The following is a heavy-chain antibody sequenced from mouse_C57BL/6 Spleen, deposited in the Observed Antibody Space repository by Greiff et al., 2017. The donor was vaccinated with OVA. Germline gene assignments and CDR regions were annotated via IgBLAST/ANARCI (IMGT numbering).Heavy chain of an antibody. D-gene: IGHD1-1*01. CDR1: GYTFTDYY. J-gene: IGHJ1*03. V-gene: IGHV1-19*01. CDR2: INPYNGGT. Sequence: EVQLQQSGPVLVKPGASVKMSCKASGYTFTDYYMNWVKQSHGKSLEWIGVINPYNGGTSYNQKFKGKATLTVDKSSSTAYMELNSLTSEDSAVYYCTRSHYCGSSYGYFDVWGIGATVTVSS. CDR3: TRSHYCGSSYGYFDV.